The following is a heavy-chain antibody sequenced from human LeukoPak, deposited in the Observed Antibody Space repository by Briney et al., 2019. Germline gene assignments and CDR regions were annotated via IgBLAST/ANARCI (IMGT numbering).Heavy chain of an antibody. CDR3: ARAGDYDILTGPSYNWFDP. V-gene: IGHV4-4*07. CDR1: GGSISSYY. D-gene: IGHD3-9*01. J-gene: IGHJ5*02. CDR2: IYTSGST. Sequence: SETLSLTCTVSGGSISSYYWSWIRQPAGKGLEWIGRIYTSGSTNYNPSLKSRVTMSVDTSKNQFSLKLSSVNAADTAVYYCARAGDYDILTGPSYNWFDPWGQGTLVTVSS.